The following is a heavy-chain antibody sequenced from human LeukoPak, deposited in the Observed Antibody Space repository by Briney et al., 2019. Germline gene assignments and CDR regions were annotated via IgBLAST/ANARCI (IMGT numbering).Heavy chain of an antibody. Sequence: RASVKVSCKASGYTFTSYGISWVRQAPGQGLEWMGWISAYNGNTNYAQKLQGRVTMTTDTSTSTAYMELRSLRSDDTAVYYCARDLPAGIAVADPTDGLDYWGQGTLVTVSS. CDR2: ISAYNGNT. CDR1: GYTFTSYG. D-gene: IGHD6-19*01. CDR3: ARDLPAGIAVADPTDGLDY. J-gene: IGHJ4*02. V-gene: IGHV1-18*01.